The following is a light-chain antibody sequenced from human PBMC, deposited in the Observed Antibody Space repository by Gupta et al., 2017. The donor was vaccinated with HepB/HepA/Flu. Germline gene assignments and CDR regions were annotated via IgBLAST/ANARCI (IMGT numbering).Light chain of an antibody. CDR1: QSVLHSSNNKNY. CDR3: QQYYRTRRT. Sequence: DIVMTQSPDSLAVSLGERATINCKSSQSVLHSSNNKNYLAWYQQKPGQPPKLLISWASTRESGVPDRFSGSGSATDFTLTISSLQAEDVAVYHCQQYYRTRRTFGQGTKVEIK. J-gene: IGKJ1*01. V-gene: IGKV4-1*01. CDR2: WAS.